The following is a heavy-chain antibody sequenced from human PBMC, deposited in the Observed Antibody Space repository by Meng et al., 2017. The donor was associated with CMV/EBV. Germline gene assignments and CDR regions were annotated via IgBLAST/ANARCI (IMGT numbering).Heavy chain of an antibody. Sequence: GESLKISCAASGFTFSSYWMHWVRQAPGKGLVWVSRIHSDGSSPSYADSVKGRFTISRDNAKNTLYLQMNSLRAEDTAVYYCARGGGDYSGYDWEADYWGQGTLVTVSS. CDR1: GFTFSSYW. V-gene: IGHV3-74*01. J-gene: IGHJ4*02. D-gene: IGHD5-12*01. CDR3: ARGGGDYSGYDWEADY. CDR2: IHSDGSSP.